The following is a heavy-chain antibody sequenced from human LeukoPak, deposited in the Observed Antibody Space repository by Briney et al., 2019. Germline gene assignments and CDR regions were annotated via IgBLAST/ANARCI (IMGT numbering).Heavy chain of an antibody. V-gene: IGHV3-33*01. CDR1: GFTFSSYG. Sequence: PGGSLRLSCAASGFTFSSYGMHWVRQAPGKGLEWVAVIWYDGSNKYYADSVKGRFTISRDNSKNTLYLQMNSLRAEDTAVYYCARDPGDYYGSGSSDAFDIWGRGTMVTVSS. CDR2: IWYDGSNK. J-gene: IGHJ3*02. CDR3: ARDPGDYYGSGSSDAFDI. D-gene: IGHD3-10*01.